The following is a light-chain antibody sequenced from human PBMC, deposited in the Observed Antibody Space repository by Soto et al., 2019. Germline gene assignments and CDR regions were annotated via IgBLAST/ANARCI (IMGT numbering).Light chain of an antibody. V-gene: IGLV1-44*01. CDR3: AAWDDSLNGLYV. CDR2: NNN. CDR1: SSHIGRGS. J-gene: IGLJ1*01. Sequence: QSVLTQPPSASGTPGQRVTISCSGSSSHIGRGSVNWYQQLPGTAPKLLIYNNNQWPSGVPDRFSGSKSGTSASLAISGLQSEDEADYYCAAWDDSLNGLYVFGSGTKVTVL.